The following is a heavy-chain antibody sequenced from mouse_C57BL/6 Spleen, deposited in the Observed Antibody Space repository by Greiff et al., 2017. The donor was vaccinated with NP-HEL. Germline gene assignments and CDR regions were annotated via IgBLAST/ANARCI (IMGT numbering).Heavy chain of an antibody. V-gene: IGHV14-4*01. CDR3: TTRYLPY. J-gene: IGHJ3*01. Sequence: VQLQQSGAELVRPGASVKLSCTASGFNIKDDYMHWVKQRPEQGLEWIGWIDPENGDTEYASKFQGKATITADTSSNTAYLQLSSLTSEDTAVYYCTTRYLPYWGQGTLVTVSA. CDR2: IDPENGDT. D-gene: IGHD2-1*01. CDR1: GFNIKDDY.